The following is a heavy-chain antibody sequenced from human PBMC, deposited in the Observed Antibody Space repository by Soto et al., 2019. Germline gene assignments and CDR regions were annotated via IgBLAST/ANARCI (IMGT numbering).Heavy chain of an antibody. CDR1: GDSISSAGYS. CDR2: ISYTGNT. CDR3: ARHRPKEVGNKKGFDY. V-gene: IGHV4-39*01. Sequence: SETLSLTCTVSGDSISSAGYSWGWIRQPPGKGLEYIGTISYTGNTYYNSSLMSRVTISLDTSKNQFSLKLTFVTAADTALYYCARHRPKEVGNKKGFDYWGQGTLVTVSS. J-gene: IGHJ4*02.